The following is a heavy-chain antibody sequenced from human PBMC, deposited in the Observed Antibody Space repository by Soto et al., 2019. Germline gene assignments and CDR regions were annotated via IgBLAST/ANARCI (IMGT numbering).Heavy chain of an antibody. J-gene: IGHJ6*02. CDR1: GGTFSSYA. V-gene: IGHV1-69*13. CDR2: IIPIFGTA. D-gene: IGHD2-15*01. CDR3: ASLRGYCSGGSCRIDYYYYYGMDV. Sequence: ASVKVSCKASGGTFSSYAISWVRQAPGQGLEWMGGIIPIFGTANYAQKFQGRVTITADESTSTAYTELSSLRSEDTAVYYCASLRGYCSGGSCRIDYYYYYGMDVWGQGTTVTVSS.